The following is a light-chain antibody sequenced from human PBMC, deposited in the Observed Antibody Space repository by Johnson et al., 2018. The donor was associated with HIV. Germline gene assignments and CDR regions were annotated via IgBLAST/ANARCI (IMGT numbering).Light chain of an antibody. CDR3: GTWDSSLSGV. V-gene: IGLV1-51*02. CDR1: SSNIGNNY. J-gene: IGLJ1*01. Sequence: QSVLTQPPSVSAAPGQKVTISCSGSSSNIGNNYVSWYQQLPGTAPKLLIYENNKRPSGIPDRFSGSKSGTSATLGITGLQTGAEADYYCGTWDSSLSGVFGTGTMVTVL. CDR2: ENN.